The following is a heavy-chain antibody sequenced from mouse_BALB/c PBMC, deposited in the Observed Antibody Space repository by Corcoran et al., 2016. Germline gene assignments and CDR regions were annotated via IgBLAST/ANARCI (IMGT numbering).Heavy chain of an antibody. CDR2: INTYTGEP. J-gene: IGHJ4*01. CDR3: ARRGYGNSYAMDY. CDR1: GYTFTNYG. D-gene: IGHD2-1*01. Sequence: QIQLVQSGPELKKPGETVKISCKASGYTFTNYGMNWVKQAPGKGLKWMGWINTYTGEPTYADDFKGRFAFSLETSASTAYLQINNLKNEDTATYFCARRGYGNSYAMDYWGQGTSVTVSS. V-gene: IGHV9-3-1*01.